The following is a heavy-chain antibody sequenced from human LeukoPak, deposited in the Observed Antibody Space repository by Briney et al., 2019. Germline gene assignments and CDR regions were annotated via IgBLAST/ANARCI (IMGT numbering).Heavy chain of an antibody. J-gene: IGHJ4*02. V-gene: IGHV1-2*02. D-gene: IGHD3-10*01. CDR3: ARVTMVRGVTRLSDY. CDR2: INPNSGGT. Sequence: GASVKVSCKASGYTLTDYFMHWVRQAPGQGLEWMGWINPNSGGTNYAQKFQGRVTMTRDTFISTAYMELSRLRSDDTAVYYCARVTMVRGVTRLSDYWGQGTLVTVSS. CDR1: GYTLTDYF.